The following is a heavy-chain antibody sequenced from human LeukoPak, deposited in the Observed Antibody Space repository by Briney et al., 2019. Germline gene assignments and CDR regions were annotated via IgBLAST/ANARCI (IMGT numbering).Heavy chain of an antibody. CDR2: ISSSSSTI. D-gene: IGHD6-19*01. Sequence: GGSLRLSCAVAGFTFSSYSMNWVRQAPGKGLEWVSYISSSSSTIYYADSVKGRFTISRDNAKNSLYLQMNSLRAEDTAIYYCARDTGYSSGWGRGTLVTVSS. J-gene: IGHJ2*01. CDR3: ARDTGYSSG. CDR1: GFTFSSYS. V-gene: IGHV3-48*01.